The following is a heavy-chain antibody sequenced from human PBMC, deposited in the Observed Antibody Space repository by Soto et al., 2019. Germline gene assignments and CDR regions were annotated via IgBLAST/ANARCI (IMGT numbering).Heavy chain of an antibody. D-gene: IGHD3-3*01. V-gene: IGHV1-69*06. CDR3: ASEHVGGSYDFWSGYSPTDYGMDV. CDR1: GGTFSSYA. Sequence: SVKVSCKASGGTFSSYAISWVRQAPGQGLERMGGIIPIFGTANYAQKFQGRVTITADKSTSTAYMELNSLRSEDTAVYYCASEHVGGSYDFWSGYSPTDYGMDVWGQGTTVTVSS. J-gene: IGHJ6*02. CDR2: IIPIFGTA.